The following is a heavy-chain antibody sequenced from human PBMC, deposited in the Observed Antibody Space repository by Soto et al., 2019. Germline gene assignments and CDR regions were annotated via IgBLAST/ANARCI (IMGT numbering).Heavy chain of an antibody. Sequence: SETLSLTCTVSGGYISCYYWSWIRQPAGKGPEWIVCIYTSGSTNYNPSLKSRVTMSVDTSKNQFSLKLSSVTAADTAVYYCARASKGFGELRGYYYYGMDVWGQGTTVT. J-gene: IGHJ6*02. CDR2: IYTSGST. V-gene: IGHV4-4*07. D-gene: IGHD3-10*01. CDR3: ARASKGFGELRGYYYYGMDV. CDR1: GGYISCYY.